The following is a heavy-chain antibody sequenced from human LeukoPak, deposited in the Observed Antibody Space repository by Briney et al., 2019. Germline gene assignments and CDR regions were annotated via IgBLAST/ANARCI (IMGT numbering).Heavy chain of an antibody. CDR1: GFTFSTYS. CDR2: ISSSGSTI. Sequence: GESLKISCAASGFTFSTYSMNWVRQAPGKGLEWVSYISSSGSTIYYADSVKGRFTISRDNAKNSLYLQMNSLRAEDTAVYYCARDSGYCSSTSCSSSDAFDIWGQGTMVTVSS. V-gene: IGHV3-48*04. J-gene: IGHJ3*02. D-gene: IGHD2-2*01. CDR3: ARDSGYCSSTSCSSSDAFDI.